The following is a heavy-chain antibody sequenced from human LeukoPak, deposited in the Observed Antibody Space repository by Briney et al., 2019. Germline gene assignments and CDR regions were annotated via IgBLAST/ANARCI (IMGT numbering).Heavy chain of an antibody. J-gene: IGHJ4*02. D-gene: IGHD6-6*01. V-gene: IGHV3-48*01. Sequence: GGSLRLSCAGSGFSFNTYRMNWIRQAPGKGLEWISYISSSGSTIYYADSVKGRFTIARDNAKNSLYLQMNSLRAEDTAVYYCVRELATWGQGTLVTVSS. CDR2: ISSSGSTI. CDR1: GFSFNTYR. CDR3: VRELAT.